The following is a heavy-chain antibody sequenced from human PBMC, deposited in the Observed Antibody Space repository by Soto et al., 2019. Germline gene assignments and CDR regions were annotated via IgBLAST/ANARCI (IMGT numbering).Heavy chain of an antibody. V-gene: IGHV1-2*06. D-gene: IGHD2-8*01. CDR2: INPKTGDT. CDR1: GYTFTAYY. Sequence: ASVKVSCKASGYTFTAYYMYWVRQAPGQGLEWVGRINPKTGDTNYASEVQGRATMTRDTSISTAYMELSSLESDDTAFYYCAPLKQAPNGIDYWGQGTLVTISS. J-gene: IGHJ4*02. CDR3: APLKQAPNGIDY.